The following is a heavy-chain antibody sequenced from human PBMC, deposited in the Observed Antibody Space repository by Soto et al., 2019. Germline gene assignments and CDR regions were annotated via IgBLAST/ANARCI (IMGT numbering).Heavy chain of an antibody. J-gene: IGHJ4*02. CDR3: AKARGLVLAFDFDY. CDR2: ISGNSGSI. V-gene: IGHV3-9*01. D-gene: IGHD6-19*01. Sequence: EVQLVESGGGLVQPGRSLRLSCAASGFTFDDYAMHWVRQAPGKGLEWVSGISGNSGSIGYADSVKGRFTISRDNAKNSLYLQMNSLSAEDTALYYCAKARGLVLAFDFDYWGQGTLVTVSS. CDR1: GFTFDDYA.